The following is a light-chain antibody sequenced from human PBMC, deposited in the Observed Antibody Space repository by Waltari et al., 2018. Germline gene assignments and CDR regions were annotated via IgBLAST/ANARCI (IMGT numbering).Light chain of an antibody. CDR2: EVS. J-gene: IGLJ1*01. Sequence: QSALTQPASVSGSPGQSITLSCTGTSSDVGGYNYVSWYQQHPGKAPKLMIYEVSNRPSGVSNRFSGSKSGNTASLTISGLQAEDEAHYYCSSYTSSSTHYVFGTGTKVTVL. CDR3: SSYTSSSTHYV. V-gene: IGLV2-14*01. CDR1: SSDVGGYNY.